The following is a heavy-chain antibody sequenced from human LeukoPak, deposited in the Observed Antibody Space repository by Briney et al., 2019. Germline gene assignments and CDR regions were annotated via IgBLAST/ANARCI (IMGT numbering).Heavy chain of an antibody. CDR3: ARDYYGSGSGGNWFDP. D-gene: IGHD3-10*01. V-gene: IGHV4-31*03. CDR1: GGSISSGGYY. J-gene: IGHJ5*02. Sequence: SETLSLTCTVSGGSISSGGYYWSWIRQHPGKGLEWIGYIYYSGSTYYNPSLKSRVTISVDTSKNQFSLKLSSVTGADTGVYYCARDYYGSGSGGNWFDPWGQGTLVTVSS. CDR2: IYYSGST.